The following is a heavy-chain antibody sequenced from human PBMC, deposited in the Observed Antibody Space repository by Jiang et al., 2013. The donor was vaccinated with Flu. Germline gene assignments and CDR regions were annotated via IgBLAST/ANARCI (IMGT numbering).Heavy chain of an antibody. V-gene: IGHV3-23*01. Sequence: LEWVSAISGSGGSTYYADSVKGRFTISRDNSKNTLYLQMNSLRAEDTAVYYCAKDRDYDFWSGYTSDGMDVWGQGTTVTVSS. CDR3: AKDRDYDFWSGYTSDGMDV. CDR2: ISGSGGST. D-gene: IGHD3-3*01. J-gene: IGHJ6*02.